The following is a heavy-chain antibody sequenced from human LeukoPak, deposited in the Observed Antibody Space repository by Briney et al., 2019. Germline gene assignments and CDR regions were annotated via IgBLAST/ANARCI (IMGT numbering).Heavy chain of an antibody. V-gene: IGHV4-34*01. CDR3: ARHVPIDPLGYCSGGSCYSFDY. CDR2: INHSGST. CDR1: GGSFSGYY. J-gene: IGHJ4*02. D-gene: IGHD2-15*01. Sequence: SETLSLTCAVYGGSFSGYYWSWIRQPPGKGLEWIGEINHSGSTNYNPSLKSRVTISVDTSKNQFSLKLSSVTAADTAVYYCARHVPIDPLGYCSGGSCYSFDYWGQGTLVTVSS.